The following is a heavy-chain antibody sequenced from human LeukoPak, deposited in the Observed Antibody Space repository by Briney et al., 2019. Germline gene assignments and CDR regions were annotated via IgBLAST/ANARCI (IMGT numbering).Heavy chain of an antibody. Sequence: ASVKVSCKASGYTFTSYDTNWVRQATGQGLEWMGWMNPNSGNTGCAQKFQGRVTMTRNTSISTAYMELSSLRSEDTAVYYCARGPMRGSGSYYFDYWGQGTLVTVSS. CDR2: MNPNSGNT. CDR3: ARGPMRGSGSYYFDY. D-gene: IGHD3-10*01. V-gene: IGHV1-8*01. CDR1: GYTFTSYD. J-gene: IGHJ4*02.